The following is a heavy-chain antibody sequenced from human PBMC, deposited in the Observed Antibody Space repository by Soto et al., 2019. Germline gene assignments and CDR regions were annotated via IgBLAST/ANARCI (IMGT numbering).Heavy chain of an antibody. J-gene: IGHJ6*02. V-gene: IGHV1-69*12. CDR2: IVPLSGKA. CDR1: GGIFSNSA. Sequence: QVKLVQSGAEVKKPGSSVKVSCKASGGIFSNSALSWVRQAPGQGIEWMGGIVPLSGKADYAQNFQGRLTITADESTRTAYMELRSLRFEDTAFYFCVSPNGVTPPPLYYYGLEVWGQGTPVTVS. CDR3: VSPNGVTPPPLYYYGLEV. D-gene: IGHD2-21*02.